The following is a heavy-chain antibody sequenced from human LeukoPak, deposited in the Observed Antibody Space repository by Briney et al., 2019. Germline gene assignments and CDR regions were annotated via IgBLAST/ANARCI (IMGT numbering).Heavy chain of an antibody. Sequence: ASVKVSCKASGYTFTGYYMHWVRQAPGQGLEWMGWINPNSGGTNYAQKFQGRVTMTRDTSISTAYMELSRLRSEDTAVYYCATGSGSYYPVDYWGQGTLVTVSS. J-gene: IGHJ4*02. CDR1: GYTFTGYY. CDR3: ATGSGSYYPVDY. V-gene: IGHV1-2*02. D-gene: IGHD3-10*01. CDR2: INPNSGGT.